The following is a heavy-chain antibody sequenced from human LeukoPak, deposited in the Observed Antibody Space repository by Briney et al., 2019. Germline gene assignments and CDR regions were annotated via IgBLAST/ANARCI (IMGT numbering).Heavy chain of an antibody. CDR2: IRYEGITK. D-gene: IGHD1-26*01. V-gene: IGHV3-30*02. Sequence: GGSLTLSCAASGFTFSTYAMRWIRQAPGKGLEWVAFIRYEGITKYYSDSVKGRFTISRDNSKNTLYLQMNSLRAEDTAVYYCAKDQLLGGSYTFDYWGQGTLVTVSS. CDR3: AKDQLLGGSYTFDY. J-gene: IGHJ4*02. CDR1: GFTFSTYA.